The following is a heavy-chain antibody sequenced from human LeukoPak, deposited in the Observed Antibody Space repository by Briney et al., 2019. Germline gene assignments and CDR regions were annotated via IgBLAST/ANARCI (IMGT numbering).Heavy chain of an antibody. CDR3: ARDLGRSSSSGDY. CDR2: INPNSGGT. V-gene: IGHV1-2*02. CDR1: GYTFTGYY. D-gene: IGHD6-6*01. J-gene: IGHJ4*02. Sequence: ASVKVSCKASGYTFTGYYMHWVRQAPGQGLERMGWINPNSGGTNYAQKFQGRVTMTRDTSISTAYMELSRLRSDDTAVYYCARDLGRSSSSGDYWGQGTLVTVSS.